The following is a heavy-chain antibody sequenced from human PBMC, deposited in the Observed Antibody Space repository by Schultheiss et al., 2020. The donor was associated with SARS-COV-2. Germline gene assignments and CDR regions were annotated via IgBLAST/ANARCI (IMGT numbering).Heavy chain of an antibody. CDR1: GFTFSSYE. CDR3: ARDKGHYYGSGSYFDY. J-gene: IGHJ4*02. D-gene: IGHD3-10*01. Sequence: GESLKISCAASGFTFSSYEMNWVRQAPGKGLEWVSYISSSGSTIYYADSVKGRFTISRDNAKNSLYLQMNSLRAEDTAVYYCARDKGHYYGSGSYFDYWGQGTLVTVSS. CDR2: ISSSGSTI. V-gene: IGHV3-48*03.